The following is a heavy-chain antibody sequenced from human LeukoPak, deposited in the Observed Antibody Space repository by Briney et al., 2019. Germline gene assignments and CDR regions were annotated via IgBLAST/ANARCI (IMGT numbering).Heavy chain of an antibody. J-gene: IGHJ4*02. CDR1: GYTFINYG. CDR3: AREESIGRYQFLHEY. V-gene: IGHV1-18*01. CDR2: ISPYNGNT. D-gene: IGHD1-26*01. Sequence: ASVKVSCKASGYTFINYGITWVRQAPGQGLEWMGWISPYNGNTKYLQKFQGRVTMTTDTSTSTASMEVRSLRSDDTAVYYCAREESIGRYQFLHEYWGQGTLVNVSS.